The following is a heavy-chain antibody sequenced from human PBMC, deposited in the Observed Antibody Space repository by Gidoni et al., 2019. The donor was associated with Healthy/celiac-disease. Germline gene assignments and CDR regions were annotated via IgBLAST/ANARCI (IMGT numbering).Heavy chain of an antibody. V-gene: IGHV1-46*01. CDR1: GHTFTSYY. CDR3: ARSGAGNYFDY. D-gene: IGHD1-26*01. J-gene: IGHJ4*02. CDR2: NNPRGGST. Sequence: HVQLVQSGAEVKKPGASVQVSCKSSGHTFTSYYMHWVRKAHGQGLEWMGINNPRGGSTSDEQKFKGRVTMTRDTATSTVYMEMSRLRCEDTDVYYCARSGAGNYFDYWGQGTLVTVSS.